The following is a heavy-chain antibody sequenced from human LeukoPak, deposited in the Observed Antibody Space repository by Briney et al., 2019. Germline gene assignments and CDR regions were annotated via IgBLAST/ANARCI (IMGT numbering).Heavy chain of an antibody. J-gene: IGHJ5*02. Sequence: SSETLSLTCTVSGGSISSYHWSWIRQPPGKGLEWIGYIYYSGRTNYNPSLKSRVTISVDTSKNQFSLKLSSVTAADTAVYYCARHGDSSSLGWFDPWGQGTLVTVSS. CDR3: ARHGDSSSLGWFDP. CDR2: IYYSGRT. CDR1: GGSISSYH. V-gene: IGHV4-59*08. D-gene: IGHD6-6*01.